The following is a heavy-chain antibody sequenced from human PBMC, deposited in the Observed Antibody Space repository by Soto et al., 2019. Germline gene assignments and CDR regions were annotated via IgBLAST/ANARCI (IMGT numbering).Heavy chain of an antibody. CDR2: ISGSSGNI. D-gene: IGHD6-13*01. CDR1: GFTFSSYS. V-gene: IGHV3-21*01. Sequence: GGSLRLSCAASGFTFSSYSMNWVRQAPGKGLEWVSAISGSSGNIYYADSVKGRFTISRDNAKNTLYLQMNSLRAEDTAVYYCARDQQLGSWGQGTLVTVSS. CDR3: ARDQQLGS. J-gene: IGHJ5*02.